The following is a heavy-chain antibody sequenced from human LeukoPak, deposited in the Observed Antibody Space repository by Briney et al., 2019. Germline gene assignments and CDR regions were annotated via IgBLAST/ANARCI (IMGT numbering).Heavy chain of an antibody. Sequence: SETLSLTCTVSGGSISSYYWSWIRQPPGKGLEWIGYIYYSGSTNYNPSLKSRVTISVDTSKNQFSLKLSSVTAADTAVYARDPMGGGFDPWGQGTPVTVSS. CDR3: DPMGGGFDP. CDR1: GGSISSYY. V-gene: IGHV4-59*12. CDR2: IYYSGST. D-gene: IGHD3-10*01. J-gene: IGHJ5*02.